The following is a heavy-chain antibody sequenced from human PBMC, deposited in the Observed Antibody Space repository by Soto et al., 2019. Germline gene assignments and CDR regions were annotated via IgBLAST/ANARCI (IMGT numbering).Heavy chain of an antibody. CDR3: ASLNTVTAGRPWYYGMDV. Sequence: QVQLVQSGAEVKKPGASVKVSCKASGYTFTRYYMHWVRQAPGQGLEWMGIINPSGGSTSYAQKFQGRVTMTRDTSTSTVYMELGSLRSEDTAVNYCASLNTVTAGRPWYYGMDVWGQGTTVTVSS. CDR2: INPSGGST. D-gene: IGHD4-17*01. J-gene: IGHJ6*02. V-gene: IGHV1-46*01. CDR1: GYTFTRYY.